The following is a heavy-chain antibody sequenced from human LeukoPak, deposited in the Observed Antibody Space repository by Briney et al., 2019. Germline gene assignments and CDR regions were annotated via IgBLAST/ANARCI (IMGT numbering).Heavy chain of an antibody. D-gene: IGHD2-21*01. CDR1: GFTVSNNY. CDR2: YSGGST. CDR3: ARNIPVTQWGY. V-gene: IGHV3-66*01. J-gene: IGHJ4*02. Sequence: GGSLRLSCAASGFTVSNNYMTWVRQAPGKGLEWVSLYSGGSTYYADSVKGRFTISRDNSKNTVYLQMNSLRAEDTAVYYCARNIPVTQWGYWGQGTLVTVSS.